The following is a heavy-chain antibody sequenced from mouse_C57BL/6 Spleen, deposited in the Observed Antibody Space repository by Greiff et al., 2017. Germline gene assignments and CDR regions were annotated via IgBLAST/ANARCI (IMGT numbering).Heavy chain of an antibody. D-gene: IGHD2-4*01. CDR1: GFTFSSYG. V-gene: IGHV5-6*02. CDR3: ARRDDYDWFAY. CDR2: ISSGGSYT. J-gene: IGHJ3*01. Sequence: EVKVVESGGDLVKPLGSLKLSCAASGFTFSSYGMSWVRQTPDKRLEWVATISSGGSYTYYPDSVKGRFTIYRDNAKNTLYLQMSSLKSEDTAMYYCARRDDYDWFAYWGQGTLVTVSA.